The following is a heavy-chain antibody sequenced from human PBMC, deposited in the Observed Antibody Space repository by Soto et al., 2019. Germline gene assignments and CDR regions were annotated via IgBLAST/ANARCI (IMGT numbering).Heavy chain of an antibody. J-gene: IGHJ4*02. V-gene: IGHV5-51*01. CDR1: GGSISSYY. CDR2: IYPGDSDT. Sequence: ETLSLTCTVSGGSISSYYWSWIRQPPGKGLEWMGIIYPGDSDTRYSPSFQGQVTISADKSISTAYLQWSSLKASDTAMYYCARHPVYSSSWLDYWGQGTLVTVSS. D-gene: IGHD6-6*01. CDR3: ARHPVYSSSWLDY.